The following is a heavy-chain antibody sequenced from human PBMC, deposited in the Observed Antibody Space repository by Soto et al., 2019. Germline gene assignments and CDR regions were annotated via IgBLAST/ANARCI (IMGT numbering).Heavy chain of an antibody. J-gene: IGHJ6*02. Sequence: SETLSLTCAVYGGSFSGYYWSWIRQPPGKGLEWIGEIYHSGSTNYNPSLKSRVTISVDKSKNQFSPKLSSVTAADTAVYYCARSPDSSGYYPRWYYYGMDVWGQGTTVTVSS. CDR3: ARSPDSSGYYPRWYYYGMDV. CDR1: GGSFSGYY. V-gene: IGHV4-34*01. CDR2: IYHSGST. D-gene: IGHD3-22*01.